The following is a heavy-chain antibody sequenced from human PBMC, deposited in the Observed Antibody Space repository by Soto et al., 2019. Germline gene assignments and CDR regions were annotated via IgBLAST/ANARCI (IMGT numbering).Heavy chain of an antibody. V-gene: IGHV1-46*01. CDR2: INPSGGST. CDR3: ARLSRVALAAAGMDYYYGMDV. CDR1: GYTFTSYY. J-gene: IGHJ6*02. D-gene: IGHD6-13*01. Sequence: QVQLVQSGAEVKKPGASVKVSCKASGYTFTSYYMHWVRQAPGQGLEWMGIINPSGGSTSYAQKFQGKVSMTRDTSTSTVYMELSSLRSEDTAVYYCARLSRVALAAAGMDYYYGMDVWGQGTTVTVSS.